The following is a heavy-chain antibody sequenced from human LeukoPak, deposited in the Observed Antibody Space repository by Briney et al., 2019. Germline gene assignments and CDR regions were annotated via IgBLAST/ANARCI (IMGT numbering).Heavy chain of an antibody. CDR2: TYYRSKWYD. Sequence: SQTLSLTCAISGDSVSSNSAAWNWIRQSPSRGLEWLGRTYYRSKWYDDYAVSVKSRISINPVTSKNQFSLQLKSVTPEDTAVYYCARDLLYGYDSSSYYPFDYWGQGTLVTVSS. CDR3: ARDLLYGYDSSSYYPFDY. D-gene: IGHD3-22*01. V-gene: IGHV6-1*01. J-gene: IGHJ4*02. CDR1: GDSVSSNSAA.